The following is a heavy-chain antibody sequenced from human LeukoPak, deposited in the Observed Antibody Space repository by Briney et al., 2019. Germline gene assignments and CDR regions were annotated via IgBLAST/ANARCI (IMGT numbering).Heavy chain of an antibody. CDR2: IREDGSDK. CDR3: ARDGYGGGTHDY. J-gene: IGHJ4*02. Sequence: GGSLRLSCAASGFSFSRYWMTWVRQAPGKGLEWVANIREDGSDKYYEGSERGRFIISRDNVKNSLYLKMNSLRDEDTALYYCARDGYGGGTHDYWGQGTLVTVSS. V-gene: IGHV3-7*01. D-gene: IGHD3-10*01. CDR1: GFSFSRYW.